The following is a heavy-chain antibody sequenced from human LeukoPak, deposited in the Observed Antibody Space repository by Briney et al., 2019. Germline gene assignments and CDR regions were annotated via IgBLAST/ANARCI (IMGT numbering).Heavy chain of an antibody. CDR2: ILPIFGTT. CDR1: GGTFSSYA. CDR3: AREGDGSAYRPFDY. Sequence: SVKVSCKASGGTFSSYAISWVRQAPGQGLEWMGGILPIFGTTNYAQKFQGRVTITADESTATVYMELSSLRSEDTAVYYCAREGDGSAYRPFDYWGLGTLVTVSS. V-gene: IGHV1-69*13. J-gene: IGHJ4*02. D-gene: IGHD3-10*01.